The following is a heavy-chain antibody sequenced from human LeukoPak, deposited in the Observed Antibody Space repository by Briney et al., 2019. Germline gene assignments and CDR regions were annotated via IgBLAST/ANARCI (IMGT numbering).Heavy chain of an antibody. Sequence: GASVKVSCKVSGYTLTELSMHWVRQAPGKGLEWTGGFDPEDGETIYAQKFQGRVTMTEDTSTDTAYMELSSLRSEDTAVYYCASYYGDYVNFDYWGQGTLVTVSS. CDR1: GYTLTELS. CDR3: ASYYGDYVNFDY. D-gene: IGHD4-17*01. V-gene: IGHV1-24*01. CDR2: FDPEDGET. J-gene: IGHJ4*02.